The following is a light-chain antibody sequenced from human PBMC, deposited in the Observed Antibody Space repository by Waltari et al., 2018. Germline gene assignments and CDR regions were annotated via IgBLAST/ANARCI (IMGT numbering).Light chain of an antibody. CDR1: QDIRNY. Sequence: DIQMTQSPSSLSASVGDRVPITCQASQDIRNYLNWYQHKPGKAPKLLIYDASTLEAGVPSRFSGSGSGTYFTFTISSLQPEDVATYYCQQHYNLPLTFGGGTKVEI. CDR3: QQHYNLPLT. V-gene: IGKV1-33*01. J-gene: IGKJ4*01. CDR2: DAS.